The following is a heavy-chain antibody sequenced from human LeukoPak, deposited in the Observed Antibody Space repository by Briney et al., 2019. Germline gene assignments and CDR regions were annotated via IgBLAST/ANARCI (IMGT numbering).Heavy chain of an antibody. CDR3: AKLPFIVVVVAATFDY. CDR2: ISYDGSNQ. V-gene: IGHV3-30-3*02. CDR1: RFTFSYYP. D-gene: IGHD2-15*01. J-gene: IGHJ4*02. Sequence: GGSLRLSCAASRFTFSYYPMHWVRQAPGKGLEWVAVISYDGSNQYYADSVKGRFTISRDNSKNTLSLQVNSLRAEDTAVYYCAKLPFIVVVVAATFDYWGQGTLVTVSS.